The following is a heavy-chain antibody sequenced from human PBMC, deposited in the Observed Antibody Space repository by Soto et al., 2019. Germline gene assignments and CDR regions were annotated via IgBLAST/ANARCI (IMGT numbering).Heavy chain of an antibody. Sequence: QVQLVQSGAEVKKPGASVKVSCKASGYTFTSYDINWVRQATGQGLEYLGWMNPNSGNTGYVQKFQGRVTMTRDTSISTAYMGLSSLRSEDTAVYYCARGIRYGDYSGCVAPWGQGTLVTVSS. CDR3: ARGIRYGDYSGCVAP. D-gene: IGHD4-17*01. CDR1: GYTFTSYD. CDR2: MNPNSGNT. V-gene: IGHV1-8*02. J-gene: IGHJ5*02.